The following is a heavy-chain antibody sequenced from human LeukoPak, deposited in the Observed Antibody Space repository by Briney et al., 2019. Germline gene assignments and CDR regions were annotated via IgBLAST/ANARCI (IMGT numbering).Heavy chain of an antibody. V-gene: IGHV3-30-3*01. Sequence: GSLRLSCAASGFTFSSYAMHWVRQAPGKGLEWVAVISYDGSNKYYADSVKGRFTISRDNSKNTLYLQMNSLRAEDTAVYYCARGAMLDYGDYGGSDYWGQGTLVTVSS. CDR2: ISYDGSNK. CDR1: GFTFSSYA. CDR3: ARGAMLDYGDYGGSDY. D-gene: IGHD4-17*01. J-gene: IGHJ4*02.